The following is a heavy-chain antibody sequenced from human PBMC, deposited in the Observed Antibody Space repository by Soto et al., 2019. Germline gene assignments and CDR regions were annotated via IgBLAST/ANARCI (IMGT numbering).Heavy chain of an antibody. D-gene: IGHD3-3*01. Sequence: EVQLVETGGGLIQPGGSLRLSCAASGFTVSSNYMSWVRQAPGKGLEWVSVIYSGGSTYYADSVKGRFTISRDKSKNTLYLQMSSLRAEDTAVYYCARGGRGYDFWSGYYTAEYFQHWGQGTLVTVSS. CDR1: GFTVSSNY. CDR3: ARGGRGYDFWSGYYTAEYFQH. J-gene: IGHJ1*01. V-gene: IGHV3-53*02. CDR2: IYSGGST.